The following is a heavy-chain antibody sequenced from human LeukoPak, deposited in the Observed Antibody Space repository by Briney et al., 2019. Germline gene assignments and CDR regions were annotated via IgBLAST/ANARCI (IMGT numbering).Heavy chain of an antibody. D-gene: IGHD3-16*01. CDR3: ARGGISLDV. J-gene: IGHJ6*04. CDR2: ISSSSSYT. CDR1: GFTFSSYS. V-gene: IGHV3-21*01. Sequence: GGSLRLSCAASGFTFSSYSMNWVRQAPGKGLEWVSSISSSSSYTYYADSVKGRFTISRDNAKNSLYLQMNSLRAEDTAVYYCARGGISLDVWGKGTTVTVSS.